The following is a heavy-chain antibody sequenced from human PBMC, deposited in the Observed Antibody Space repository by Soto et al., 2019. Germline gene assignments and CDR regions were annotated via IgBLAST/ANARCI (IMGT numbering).Heavy chain of an antibody. CDR1: GYTFTTVW. CDR2: IDPRDSYT. Sequence: EAAQKVSSTGLGYTFTTVWISGVRQMPGTDLEWVGRIDPRDSYTHYSPAFRGHVTISVDKSISTAYLQWGGLKASDTAMYYCARLYCSSSTCDRWFDPWGQGTLVTVSS. V-gene: IGHV5-10-1*01. D-gene: IGHD2-2*01. J-gene: IGHJ5*02. CDR3: ARLYCSSSTCDRWFDP.